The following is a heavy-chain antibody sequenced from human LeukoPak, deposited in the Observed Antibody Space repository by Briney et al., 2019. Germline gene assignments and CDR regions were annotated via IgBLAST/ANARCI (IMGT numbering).Heavy chain of an antibody. CDR3: ARHSADRAFDI. D-gene: IGHD6-25*01. V-gene: IGHV4-59*08. Sequence: PSETLSLTCTVSGVSIGGYYWSWLRQPPGKGLEWLGYTHHSGTTHYNPSAWSRLTTSVDTSRKQISLKLSSVTAADTAVYYCARHSADRAFDIWGQGTMVTVSS. J-gene: IGHJ3*02. CDR1: GVSIGGYY. CDR2: THHSGTT.